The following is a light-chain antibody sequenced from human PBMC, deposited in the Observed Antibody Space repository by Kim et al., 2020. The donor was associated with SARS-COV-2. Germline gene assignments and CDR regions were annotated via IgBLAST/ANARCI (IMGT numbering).Light chain of an antibody. J-gene: IGLJ2*01. CDR3: QVWDSSSDHVV. CDR1: NIGSKS. V-gene: IGLV3-21*04. Sequence: APGKTARITCGGKNIGSKSVHWYQQKSGQAPVLVIYYDSDRPSGIPERFSGSNSGNTATLTISRVEAGDEADYYCQVWDSSSDHVVFGGGTQLTVL. CDR2: YDS.